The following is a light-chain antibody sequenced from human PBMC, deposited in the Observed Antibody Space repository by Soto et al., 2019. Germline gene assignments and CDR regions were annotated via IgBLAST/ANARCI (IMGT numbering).Light chain of an antibody. CDR1: SSDVGGYNY. CDR2: EVS. V-gene: IGLV2-14*01. Sequence: QSVLTQPASVSGSPGQSITISCTGTSSDVGGYNYVSWYQQHPGKAPKLMIYEVSNRPSGVSNRFSGSKSGNTGSLTISGLQAEDEADYYCRSYTSSRTLVFGGGTKLNVL. CDR3: RSYTSSRTLV. J-gene: IGLJ2*01.